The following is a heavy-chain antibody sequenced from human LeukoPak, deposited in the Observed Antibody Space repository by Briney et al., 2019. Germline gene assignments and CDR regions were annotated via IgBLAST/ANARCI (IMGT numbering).Heavy chain of an antibody. Sequence: GGSLRLSCAASGFTFSTYTMNWVRQAPGKGLEWISYISSTSSTIYYADPVKGRFTISRDNAKNSLYLHMNSLRDEDTAVYYCAKPDLGGYSSSCGSFDYWGQGTLVTVSS. J-gene: IGHJ4*02. CDR1: GFTFSTYT. D-gene: IGHD6-13*01. CDR2: ISSTSSTI. V-gene: IGHV3-48*02. CDR3: AKPDLGGYSSSCGSFDY.